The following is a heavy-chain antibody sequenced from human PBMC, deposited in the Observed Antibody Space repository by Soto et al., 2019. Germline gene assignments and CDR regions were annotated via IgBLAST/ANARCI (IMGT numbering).Heavy chain of an antibody. Sequence: QVTLKESGTVLVKPTETLTLTCTVSGFSLSNARMGVSWIRQPPGKALEWLAHIFSNDETAYSTSLKTRLTISKDTSKSQVVLTMGNMDPVDTATYYCARTVARMNLDYWGQGTLVTVSS. D-gene: IGHD2-21*01. CDR3: ARTVARMNLDY. CDR2: IFSNDET. J-gene: IGHJ4*02. CDR1: GFSLSNARMG. V-gene: IGHV2-26*01.